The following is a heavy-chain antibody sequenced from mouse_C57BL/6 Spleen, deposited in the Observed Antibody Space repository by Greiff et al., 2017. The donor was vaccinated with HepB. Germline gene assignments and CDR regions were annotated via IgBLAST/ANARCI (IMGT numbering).Heavy chain of an antibody. V-gene: IGHV1-42*01. J-gene: IGHJ4*01. CDR2: INPSTGGT. CDR3: ARKDGYYGMDD. Sequence: VQLQQSGPELVKPGASVEISCKASGYSFTGYYMNWVKQSPEKSLEWIGEINPSTGGTTYNQKFKAKATLTVYKSSSTAYMQLKILTSEDSAVDYCARKDGYYGMDDWGKGTSVTVSS. CDR1: GYSFTGYY.